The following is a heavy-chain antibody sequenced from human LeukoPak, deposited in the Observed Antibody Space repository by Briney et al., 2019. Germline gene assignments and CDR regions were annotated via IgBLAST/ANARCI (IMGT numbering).Heavy chain of an antibody. CDR3: ARGGSDIGGDWFDP. V-gene: IGHV4-59*01. Sequence: SETLSLTCTVSGGSISSYYWSWIRQPPGKGLEWLGYIYYSGSTNYNPSLKSRVTISVDTSKNQFSLKLSSVTAADTAVYYCARGGSDIGGDWFDPWGQGTLVTVSS. D-gene: IGHD2-15*01. J-gene: IGHJ5*02. CDR1: GGSISSYY. CDR2: IYYSGST.